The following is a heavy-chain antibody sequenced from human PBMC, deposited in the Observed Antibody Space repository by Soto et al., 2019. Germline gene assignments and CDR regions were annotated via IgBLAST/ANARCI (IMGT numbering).Heavy chain of an antibody. J-gene: IGHJ5*02. CDR1: GGTFSSYA. CDR2: IIPIFGTA. V-gene: IGHV1-69*13. Sequence: SVKVSCKASGGTFSSYAISWVRQAPGQGLEWMGGIIPIFGTANYAQKFQGRVTITADESTSTAYMELSSLRSEDTAVYYCARDLRGTYSSPGLGWFDPWGQGTLVTVSS. CDR3: ARDLRGTYSSPGLGWFDP. D-gene: IGHD6-13*01.